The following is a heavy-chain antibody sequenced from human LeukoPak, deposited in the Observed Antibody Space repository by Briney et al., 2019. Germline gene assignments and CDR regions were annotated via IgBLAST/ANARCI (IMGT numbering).Heavy chain of an antibody. J-gene: IGHJ4*02. CDR1: GGTFSSYA. Sequence: GASVKVSCKASGGTFSSYAISCVRQAPGQGLEWMGRIIPILGIANYAQKFQGRVTITADKSTSTAYMELSSLRSEDTAVYYCARDYDILTGYPDWGQGTLVTVSS. V-gene: IGHV1-69*04. CDR2: IIPILGIA. CDR3: ARDYDILTGYPD. D-gene: IGHD3-9*01.